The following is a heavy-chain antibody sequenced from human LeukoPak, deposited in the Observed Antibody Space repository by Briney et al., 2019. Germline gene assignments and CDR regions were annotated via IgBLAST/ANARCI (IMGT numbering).Heavy chain of an antibody. CDR1: GFTFDDYA. CDR3: AKGSYYDSSGYPDY. J-gene: IGHJ4*02. D-gene: IGHD3-22*01. V-gene: IGHV3-9*03. CDR2: ISWNSGSI. Sequence: PGGSLRLSCAASGFTFDDYAMHWVRQAPGKGLECVSGISWNSGSIGYADSVKGRFTISRDNAKNSLYLQMNSLRAEDMALYYCAKGSYYDSSGYPDYWGQGTLVTVSS.